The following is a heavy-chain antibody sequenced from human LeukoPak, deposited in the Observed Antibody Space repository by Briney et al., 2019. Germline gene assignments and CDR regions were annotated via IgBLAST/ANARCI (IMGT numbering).Heavy chain of an antibody. CDR2: IYSGGST. CDR3: ASQVVVPAALEYYYYGMDV. D-gene: IGHD2-2*01. J-gene: IGHJ6*02. Sequence: PGGSLRLSCAASGFTVSSNYMSWVRQAPGKGLEWVSVIYSGGSTYYADSVKGRFTISRDNSKNTLYLQMNSLRAEDTAVYYCASQVVVPAALEYYYYGMDVWGQGTTVTVSS. CDR1: GFTVSSNY. V-gene: IGHV3-66*04.